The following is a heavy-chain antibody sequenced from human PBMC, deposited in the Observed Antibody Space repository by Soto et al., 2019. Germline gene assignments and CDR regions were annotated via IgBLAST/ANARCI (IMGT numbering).Heavy chain of an antibody. J-gene: IGHJ6*02. V-gene: IGHV1-69*13. CDR2: IIPIFGTA. D-gene: IGHD2-15*01. CDR3: ARDDTPLTYCSGGSCYSSYYYYYYGMDV. Sequence: SVKVSCKASGGTFSSYAISWVRQAPGQGLEWMGGIIPIFGTANYAQKFQGRVTITADESTSTAYMGLSSLRSEDTAVYYCARDDTPLTYCSGGSCYSSYYYYYYGMDVWGQGTTVTVSS. CDR1: GGTFSSYA.